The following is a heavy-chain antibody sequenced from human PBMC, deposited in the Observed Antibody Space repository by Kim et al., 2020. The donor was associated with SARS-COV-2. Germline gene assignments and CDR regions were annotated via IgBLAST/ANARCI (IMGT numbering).Heavy chain of an antibody. J-gene: IGHJ4*02. CDR3: ARSIYTLVAAAGVGGY. CDR2: ISYDGSNK. D-gene: IGHD6-13*01. V-gene: IGHV3-30-3*01. CDR1: GFTFSSYA. Sequence: GGSLRLSCAASGFTFSSYAMHWVRQAPGKGLEWVAVISYDGSNKYYADSVKGRFTISRDNSKNTLYLQMNSLRAEDTAVYYCARSIYTLVAAAGVGGYWGQGTLVTVSS.